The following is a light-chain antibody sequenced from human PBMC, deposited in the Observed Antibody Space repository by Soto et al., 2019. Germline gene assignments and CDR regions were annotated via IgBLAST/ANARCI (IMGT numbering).Light chain of an antibody. CDR1: RSVLYSSNNKNN. Sequence: DIVMTQSPESLAVSLGERATINCKSSRSVLYSSNNKNNLALYQQKPGQPPKLLVYWASTRESGVPDRFSGSGSGTDFTLTISSLQAEDVAVYYCQQFSGTPPTFGQGTKVEIK. J-gene: IGKJ1*01. CDR2: WAS. CDR3: QQFSGTPPT. V-gene: IGKV4-1*01.